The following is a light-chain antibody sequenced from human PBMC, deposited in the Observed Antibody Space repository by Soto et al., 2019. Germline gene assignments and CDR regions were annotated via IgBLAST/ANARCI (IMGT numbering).Light chain of an antibody. CDR3: QKYNKWPPIT. Sequence: EMVMTQSPAILSVSPGESATLSCRASQSVNSNYLAWYQQHPGQPPRLLIYGISTRATGIPARFSGSGSGTEFTLTISSLQSEDFAVYYCQKYNKWPPITFGQGTRLEIK. V-gene: IGKV3-15*01. J-gene: IGKJ5*01. CDR2: GIS. CDR1: QSVNSN.